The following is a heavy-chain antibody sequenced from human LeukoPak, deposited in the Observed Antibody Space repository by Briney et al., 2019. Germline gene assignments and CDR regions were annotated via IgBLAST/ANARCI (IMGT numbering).Heavy chain of an antibody. CDR2: IIPIFGTA. V-gene: IGHV1-69*13. Sequence: ASVKVSCKASGGTFGSYAISWVRQAPGQGLEWMGGIIPIFGTAKYAQKFQGRVTITADESTSTAYMALSSLRSEDTAMYYCASSKYGSGSQPLTHYYYGLDVWGQGTTVTVSS. CDR3: ASSKYGSGSQPLTHYYYGLDV. J-gene: IGHJ6*02. CDR1: GGTFGSYA. D-gene: IGHD3-10*01.